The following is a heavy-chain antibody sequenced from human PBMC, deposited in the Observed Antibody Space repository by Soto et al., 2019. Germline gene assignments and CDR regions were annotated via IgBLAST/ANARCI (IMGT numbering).Heavy chain of an antibody. CDR3: ARDKLQHGGMDV. J-gene: IGHJ6*02. Sequence: GGSLRLCFEASGFTFSSYSMNWVRQAPGKGLEWVSSISSSSSYIYYAYSVKGRFTISRDNAKNSLYLQMNSLRDEDTAVYYCARDKLQHGGMDVWAQGTTVPVYS. V-gene: IGHV3-21*01. CDR1: GFTFSSYS. D-gene: IGHD4-4*01. CDR2: ISSSSSYI.